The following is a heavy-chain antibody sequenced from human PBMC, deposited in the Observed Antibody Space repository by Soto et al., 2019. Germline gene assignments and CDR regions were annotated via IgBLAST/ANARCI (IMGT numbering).Heavy chain of an antibody. CDR3: ARRENTIWDDGWFDP. CDR1: GYTFTSYA. Sequence: QVQLVQSGAEEKKPGASVKVSCKASGYTFTSYAMHWVRQAPGQRLEWMGWINAGNGNTKYSQKFQGRVTITRDTSASTAYMELSSLRSEDTAVYYCARRENTIWDDGWFDPWGQGTLVTVSS. CDR2: INAGNGNT. J-gene: IGHJ5*02. D-gene: IGHD3-3*01. V-gene: IGHV1-3*05.